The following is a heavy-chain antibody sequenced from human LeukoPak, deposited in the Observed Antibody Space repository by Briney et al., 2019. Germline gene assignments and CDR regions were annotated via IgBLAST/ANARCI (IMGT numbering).Heavy chain of an antibody. Sequence: PSETLSLTCTVSGYSISSGYYWGWIRQPPGKGLEWIGSIYHSGSTYYNPSLKSRVTISVDTSKNQFSLKLSSVTAADTAVYYCARGGVGIPAAGTNWFDPWGQGTLVTVSS. V-gene: IGHV4-38-2*02. CDR2: IYHSGST. CDR3: ARGGVGIPAAGTNWFDP. D-gene: IGHD6-13*01. CDR1: GYSISSGYY. J-gene: IGHJ5*02.